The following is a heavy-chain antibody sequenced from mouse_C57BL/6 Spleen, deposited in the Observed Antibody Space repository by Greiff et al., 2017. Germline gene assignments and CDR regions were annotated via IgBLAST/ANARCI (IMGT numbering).Heavy chain of an antibody. CDR3: ARERTRLRVFDY. Sequence: QVQLQQPGAELVKPGASVKMSCKASGYTFTSYWITWVKQRPGQGLEWIGDIYPGSGSTNYNEKFKSKATLTVDTSSSTAYMQLSSLTSEDSAVYYCARERTRLRVFDYWGQGTTLTVSS. J-gene: IGHJ2*01. D-gene: IGHD2-13*01. CDR1: GYTFTSYW. V-gene: IGHV1-55*01. CDR2: IYPGSGST.